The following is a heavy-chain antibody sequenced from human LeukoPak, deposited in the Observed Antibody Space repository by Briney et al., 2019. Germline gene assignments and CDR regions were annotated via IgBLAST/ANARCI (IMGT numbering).Heavy chain of an antibody. CDR3: ARDWGVSARPGYMDV. CDR1: GDSISSGDYS. D-gene: IGHD6-6*01. CDR2: IYYSGST. V-gene: IGHV4-61*08. Sequence: SETLSLTCAVSGDSISSGDYSWSWIRQPPGKGLEWIGYIYYSGSTKYNPSLKSRVTISVDTSKNQFSLRLSSVTAADTAVYYCARDWGVSARPGYMDVWGKGTTVTVSS. J-gene: IGHJ6*03.